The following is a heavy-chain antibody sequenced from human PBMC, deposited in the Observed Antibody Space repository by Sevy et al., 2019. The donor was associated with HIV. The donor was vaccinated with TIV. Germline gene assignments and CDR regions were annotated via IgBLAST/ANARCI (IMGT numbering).Heavy chain of an antibody. CDR3: ARDVKSGNVDFADY. V-gene: IGHV3-30-3*01. D-gene: IGHD4-17*01. Sequence: GGSLRLSCAASGFTFRSYAMQWVRQAPGKGLEWVAVISYDGNNKYYADSVKGRFTISRDNFKNTLYLQMNSLRAEDTAIYYCARDVKSGNVDFADYWGQGSLVTVSS. CDR2: ISYDGNNK. J-gene: IGHJ4*02. CDR1: GFTFRSYA.